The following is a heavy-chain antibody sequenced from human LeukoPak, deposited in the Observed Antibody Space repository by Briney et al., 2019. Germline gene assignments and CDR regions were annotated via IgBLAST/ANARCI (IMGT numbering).Heavy chain of an antibody. J-gene: IGHJ5*02. V-gene: IGHV1-18*01. CDR2: ISAYNGNT. D-gene: IGHD2-2*01. CDR1: GYTFTSYG. Sequence: GASVKVSCKASGYTFTSYGISWVRQAPGQGLEWMGWISAYNGNTNYAQKLQGRVTMTTDTSASTAYMELRSLRSDDTAVYYCAGAGCSSTSCRYGRGYWFDPWGQGTLVTVSS. CDR3: AGAGCSSTSCRYGRGYWFDP.